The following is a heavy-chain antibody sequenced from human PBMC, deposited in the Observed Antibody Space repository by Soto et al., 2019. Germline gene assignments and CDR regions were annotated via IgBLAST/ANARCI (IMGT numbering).Heavy chain of an antibody. J-gene: IGHJ6*02. CDR2: IIPIFGTA. Sequence: QVQLVQSGAEVKKPGSSVKVSCKASGGTFSSYAISWVRQAPGQGLEWMGGIIPIFGTANYAQKFKGRVPITADEATSTAYMELSSRRSEDTAVYYCARHPGGSGYYYGMDVWGQGTTVTVSS. D-gene: IGHD2-15*01. CDR3: ARHPGGSGYYYGMDV. V-gene: IGHV1-69*12. CDR1: GGTFSSYA.